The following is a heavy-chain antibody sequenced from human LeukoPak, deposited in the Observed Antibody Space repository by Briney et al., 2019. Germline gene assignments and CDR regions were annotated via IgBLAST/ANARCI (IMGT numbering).Heavy chain of an antibody. J-gene: IGHJ4*02. D-gene: IGHD2-21*01. CDR1: GFTFSTYA. V-gene: IGHV3-23*01. CDR3: AKDRVRDGCYSIDS. Sequence: PGGSLRLSCTTSGFTFSTYAINWVRQAPGEGLEWVSIVIGSGDTKKYADSVKGRFTVSKDISKNTVYLQMNSLRAEDTAIYYCAKDRVRDGCYSIDSWGQGTVVIVSS. CDR2: VIGSGDTK.